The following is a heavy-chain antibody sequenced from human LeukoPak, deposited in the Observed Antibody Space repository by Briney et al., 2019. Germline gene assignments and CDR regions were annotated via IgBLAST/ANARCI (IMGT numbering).Heavy chain of an antibody. V-gene: IGHV3-7*01. D-gene: IGHD4-11*01. J-gene: IGHJ3*02. CDR1: GFTFSSSA. CDR2: IKENGNEQ. CDR3: ARGPGDYDASDI. Sequence: GGSLRLSCAASGFTFSSSAMSWVRQAPGKGLEWVAHIKENGNEQYYADSVRGRFTISRDNVKQSLCLQMNSLRVEDTAVYYCARGPGDYDASDIWGQGTMVTVSS.